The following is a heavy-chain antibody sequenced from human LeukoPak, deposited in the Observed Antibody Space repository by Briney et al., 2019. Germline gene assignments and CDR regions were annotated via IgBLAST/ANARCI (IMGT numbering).Heavy chain of an antibody. Sequence: GGSLRLSCAASGFTFSSYSMNWVRQAPGKGLEWVSYISSSSSYIYYADSGKGRFTISRDNAKNSLYLQMNSLRAEDTDVYYCARSYYYDSSGHYWGQGTMVTVSS. D-gene: IGHD3-22*01. CDR3: ARSYYYDSSGHY. CDR1: GFTFSSYS. J-gene: IGHJ4*02. CDR2: ISSSSSYI. V-gene: IGHV3-21*01.